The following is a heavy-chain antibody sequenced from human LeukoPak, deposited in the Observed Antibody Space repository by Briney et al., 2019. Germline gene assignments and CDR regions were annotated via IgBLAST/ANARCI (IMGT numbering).Heavy chain of an antibody. J-gene: IGHJ4*02. D-gene: IGHD3-22*01. CDR3: ARGLGYYYDSSGGPFDY. CDR1: GGPISSYY. Sequence: SETLSLTCTVSGGPISSYYWSWIRQPPGKGLEWIGYIYYSGSTNYNPSLKSRVTISVDTSKNQFSLKLSSVTAADTAVYYCARGLGYYYDSSGGPFDYWGQGTLVTVSS. V-gene: IGHV4-59*01. CDR2: IYYSGST.